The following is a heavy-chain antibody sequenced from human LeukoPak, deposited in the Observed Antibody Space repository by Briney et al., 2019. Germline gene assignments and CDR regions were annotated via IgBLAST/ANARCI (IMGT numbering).Heavy chain of an antibody. J-gene: IGHJ4*02. CDR3: ATGTRWWLF. CDR2: IYYTGDT. CDR1: GDSISNYY. Sequence: KPSETLSLTCTVSGDSISNYYWSWLRQPPAKGLEWVAYIYYTGDTNYNPSLKSRVTISVDTSTNQFSLNLRSVTAADTAVYYCATGTRWWLFWGQGTLVTVSS. D-gene: IGHD2-15*01. V-gene: IGHV4-59*01.